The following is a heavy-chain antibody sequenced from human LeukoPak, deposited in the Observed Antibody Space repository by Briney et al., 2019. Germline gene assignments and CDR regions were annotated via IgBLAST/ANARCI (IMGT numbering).Heavy chain of an antibody. CDR1: GGSINTGGYY. V-gene: IGHV4-31*03. Sequence: PSETLSLTCTVSGGSINTGGYYWSWIRQHPGKGLEWIGYIYYSGTTYYNPSLKSRVTISADTSKNQFSLKLNSVTAADTAVYYCGRSRSWFDPWGQGTLVTVSS. D-gene: IGHD5/OR15-5a*01. CDR2: IYYSGTT. J-gene: IGHJ5*02. CDR3: GRSRSWFDP.